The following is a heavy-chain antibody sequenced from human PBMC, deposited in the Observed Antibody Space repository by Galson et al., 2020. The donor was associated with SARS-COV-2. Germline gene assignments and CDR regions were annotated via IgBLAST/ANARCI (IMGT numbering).Heavy chain of an antibody. D-gene: IGHD3-3*01. J-gene: IGHJ4*02. Sequence: ETLSLTCTVSGGSFSTYYWSWIRQPPGKGLEWLGYIYYTGNTYYKPSLKSRVSISIDTSKNQFSLKLSSVTDGDTAVYYCARGAFWSGHYDYWGQGTLVSVSS. CDR1: GGSFSTYY. CDR3: ARGAFWSGHYDY. CDR2: IYYTGNT. V-gene: IGHV4-59*01.